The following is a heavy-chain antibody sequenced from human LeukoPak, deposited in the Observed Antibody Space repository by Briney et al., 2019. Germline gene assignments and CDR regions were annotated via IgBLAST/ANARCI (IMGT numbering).Heavy chain of an antibody. CDR2: ISSNKGNT. J-gene: IGHJ6*02. Sequence: GASVKVSCKASGYIFTNYGINWVRQAPGQGLEWMGWISSNKGNTNYAQKFQGRVTMTRDTSISTAYMELSRLRSDDTAVYYCARDTESYGMDVWGQGTTVTVSS. D-gene: IGHD1-14*01. CDR3: ARDTESYGMDV. V-gene: IGHV1-18*01. CDR1: GYIFTNYG.